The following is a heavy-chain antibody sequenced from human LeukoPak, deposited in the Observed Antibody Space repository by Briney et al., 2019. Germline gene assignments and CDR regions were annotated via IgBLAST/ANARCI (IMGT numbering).Heavy chain of an antibody. Sequence: ASVKVSCKASGYTFTSYHLHWVRQAPGQGLEWMGWINPNSGGTNYAQKFQGRVTMTRDTSISTAYMELSRLRSDDTAVYYCAIEFATVVVSAVISAFDIWGQGTMVTVSS. CDR2: INPNSGGT. CDR1: GYTFTSYH. CDR3: AIEFATVVVSAVISAFDI. J-gene: IGHJ3*02. V-gene: IGHV1-2*02. D-gene: IGHD2-2*02.